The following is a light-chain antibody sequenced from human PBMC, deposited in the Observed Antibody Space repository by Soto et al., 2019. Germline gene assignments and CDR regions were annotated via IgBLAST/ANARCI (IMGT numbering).Light chain of an antibody. V-gene: IGKV1-39*01. CDR1: QSISSY. CDR3: QQSYSTPPWT. CDR2: AAS. J-gene: IGKJ1*01. Sequence: DIQMTQSPSSLSASVGDRVTITCRASQSISSYLNWYQQKPGKDPKLLIYAASSLQSGVPSRFSGSGSGTDFTLTISSLQPEDFATYYCQQSYSTPPWTFVQGTKVEIK.